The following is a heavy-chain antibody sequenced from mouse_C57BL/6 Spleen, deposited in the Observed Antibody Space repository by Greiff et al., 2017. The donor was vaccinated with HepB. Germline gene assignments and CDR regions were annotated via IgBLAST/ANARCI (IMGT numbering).Heavy chain of an antibody. CDR2: IDPETGGT. Sequence: QVQLKQSGAELVRPGASVTLSCKASGYTFTDYEMHWVKQTPVHGLEWIGAIDPETGGTAYNQKFKGKAILTADKSSSTAYMELRSLTSEDSAVYYCTGYDYDPYYYAMDYWGQGTSVTVSS. J-gene: IGHJ4*01. V-gene: IGHV1-15*01. CDR3: TGYDYDPYYYAMDY. D-gene: IGHD2-4*01. CDR1: GYTFTDYE.